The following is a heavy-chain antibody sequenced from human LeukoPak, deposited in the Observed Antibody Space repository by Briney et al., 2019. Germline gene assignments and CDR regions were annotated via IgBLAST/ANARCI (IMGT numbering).Heavy chain of an antibody. D-gene: IGHD3-22*01. J-gene: IGHJ4*02. Sequence: SETLSLTWTVSGYSISSGYYWSWIRQPPGKGLEWIATIHHSGVTYYNPSLKSRVTMSVDTSRNQFSLKLGSVTAASTAVYYCARYTANTAGYSFDFWGQGALVTVSS. CDR2: IHHSGVT. V-gene: IGHV4-38-2*02. CDR3: ARYTANTAGYSFDF. CDR1: GYSISSGYY.